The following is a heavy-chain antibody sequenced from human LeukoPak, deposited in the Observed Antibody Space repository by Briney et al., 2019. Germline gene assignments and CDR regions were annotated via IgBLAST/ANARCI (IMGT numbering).Heavy chain of an antibody. CDR3: AKDILAAGLFFDY. D-gene: IGHD6-13*01. J-gene: IGHJ4*02. CDR2: IKQDGSEK. V-gene: IGHV3-7*03. CDR1: GFTFSSYW. Sequence: GGSLRLSCAASGFTFSSYWMSWVRQAPGKGLEWVANIKQDGSEKYYVDSVKGRFTISRDNAKNSLFLQMNSLRAEDTAVYYCAKDILAAGLFFDYWGQGALVTVSS.